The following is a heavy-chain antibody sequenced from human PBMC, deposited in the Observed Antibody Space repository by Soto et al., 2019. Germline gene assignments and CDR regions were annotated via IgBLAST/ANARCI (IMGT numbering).Heavy chain of an antibody. CDR2: ICWSDDK. J-gene: IGHJ4*02. CDR3: PHCLISISGAPFDY. D-gene: IGHD1-20*01. V-gene: IGHV2-5*01. Sequence: QITLKESGPTLVKATQTLTLTCSFSGFSLATIGAGVAWVRQPPGKALPWLALICWSDDKPNRPSLTHTLAICKDTSKSHVVLTMPSVDRSDTATYCCPHCLISISGAPFDYWGQGALVTVSS. CDR1: GFSLATIGAG.